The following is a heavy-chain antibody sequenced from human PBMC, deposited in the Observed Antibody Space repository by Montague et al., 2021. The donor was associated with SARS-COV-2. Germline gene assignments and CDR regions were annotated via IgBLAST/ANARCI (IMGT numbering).Heavy chain of an antibody. CDR2: ADTSGIT. D-gene: IGHD3-22*01. CDR1: GGSISSGTYY. Sequence: TLSLTCTVSGGSISSGTYYWSWVRQPAGKGLEWIGRADTSGITTYNPSLGSRITISIDTSANQFPLNLRSVTAADTAVYFCASEVEIGWLSYFNHWGQGTLVSVSS. CDR3: ASEVEIGWLSYFNH. J-gene: IGHJ4*02. V-gene: IGHV4-61*02.